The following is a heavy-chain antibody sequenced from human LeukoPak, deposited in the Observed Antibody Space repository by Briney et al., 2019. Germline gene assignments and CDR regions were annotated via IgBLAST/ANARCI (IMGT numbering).Heavy chain of an antibody. D-gene: IGHD3-10*01. CDR3: ARTMVRGVTQYFQH. CDR2: IIPILGIA. CDR1: GGTFSSYA. V-gene: IGHV1-69*04. Sequence: ASVKVSCKASGGTFSSYAISWVRQAPGQGLEWMGRIIPILGIANYAQKFQGRVTITADKSTSTAYMELSSLRSEDTAVYCCARTMVRGVTQYFQHWGQGTLVTVSS. J-gene: IGHJ1*01.